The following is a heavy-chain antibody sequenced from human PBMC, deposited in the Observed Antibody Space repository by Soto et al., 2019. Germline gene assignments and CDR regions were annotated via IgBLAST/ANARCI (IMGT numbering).Heavy chain of an antibody. Sequence: ASVKVSCKASGYTFTGYYMHWVRQAPGQGLEWMGWINPNSGGTNYAQRLQGWVTMTRDTSISTAYMELSRLRSDDTAVYYCARGGTYYYGSGSYSGYYYGMDVWGQGTTVTVSS. CDR2: INPNSGGT. CDR3: ARGGTYYYGSGSYSGYYYGMDV. D-gene: IGHD3-10*01. CDR1: GYTFTGYY. V-gene: IGHV1-2*04. J-gene: IGHJ6*02.